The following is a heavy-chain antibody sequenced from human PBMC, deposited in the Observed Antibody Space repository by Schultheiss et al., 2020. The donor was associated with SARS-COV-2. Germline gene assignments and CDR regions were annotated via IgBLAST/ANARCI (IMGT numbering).Heavy chain of an antibody. CDR3: ASDYSTTWTGYSS. Sequence: SVKVSCKASGGTFSSYAISWVRQAPGQGLEWMGGIIPIFGTANYAQKFQGRVTMTTDTSTSTVYIELSSLRSEDTAVYYCASDYSTTWTGYSSWGQGTLVTVSS. V-gene: IGHV1-69*05. D-gene: IGHD6-13*01. CDR2: IIPIFGTA. J-gene: IGHJ5*02. CDR1: GGTFSSYA.